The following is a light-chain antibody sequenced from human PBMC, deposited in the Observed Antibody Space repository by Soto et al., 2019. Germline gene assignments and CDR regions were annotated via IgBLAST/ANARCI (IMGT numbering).Light chain of an antibody. V-gene: IGLV1-40*01. CDR2: GNT. J-gene: IGLJ1*01. CDR3: QSYDNSLSGSWV. Sequence: QSVLTQPPSVSGAPGQRVIISCTGSTSNIGAGYNVYWYQQLPGTAPKLLIYGNTNLPSGVPVRFSGSQSGTSASLAITGLPAEDEADYYCQSYDNSLSGSWVFGTGTKLTVL. CDR1: TSNIGAGYN.